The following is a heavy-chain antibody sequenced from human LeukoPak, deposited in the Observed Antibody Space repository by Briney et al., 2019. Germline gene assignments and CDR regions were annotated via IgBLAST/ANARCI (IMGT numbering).Heavy chain of an antibody. CDR2: INPSGGST. V-gene: IGHV1-46*01. CDR1: GYTFTSYY. Sequence: ASVKVSCKASGYTFTSYYMHWVRQAPGQGLEWMGIINPSGGSTSYAQKFQGRVTMTRGTSISTAYMELSRLRSEDTAVYYCARAKSKGYGYGRYNDWGQGTLVTVSS. J-gene: IGHJ4*02. D-gene: IGHD5-18*01. CDR3: ARAKSKGYGYGRYND.